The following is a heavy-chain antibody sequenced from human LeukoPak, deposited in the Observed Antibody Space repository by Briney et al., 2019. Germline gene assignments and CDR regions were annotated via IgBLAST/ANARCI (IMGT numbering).Heavy chain of an antibody. CDR1: GYTFTSYD. Sequence: ASVKVSCKASGYTFTSYDINWVRQATGQGVEWMGWMNPNSGNTGYAQKFQGRVTMTRNTSISTAYMELSSLRSEDTAVYYCARAAYYYDSSGYYLFDYWGQGTLVTVSS. D-gene: IGHD3-22*01. CDR2: MNPNSGNT. J-gene: IGHJ4*02. V-gene: IGHV1-8*01. CDR3: ARAAYYYDSSGYYLFDY.